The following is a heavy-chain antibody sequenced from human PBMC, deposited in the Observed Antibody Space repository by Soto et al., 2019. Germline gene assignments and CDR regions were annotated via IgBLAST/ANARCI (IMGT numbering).Heavy chain of an antibody. D-gene: IGHD5-12*01. CDR1: GFTFSSYW. CDR3: ARDVSYSGYDIHFDY. CDR2: IKSDGTST. Sequence: EVQLVESGGGLVQPGGSLRLSCAASGFTFSSYWMHWVRQAPGKGLVWVSRIKSDGTSTSYADSVKGRFTISRDNAKNTLYLKMNSLRAEDTAVYYCARDVSYSGYDIHFDYWGQGTLVTVSS. V-gene: IGHV3-74*01. J-gene: IGHJ4*02.